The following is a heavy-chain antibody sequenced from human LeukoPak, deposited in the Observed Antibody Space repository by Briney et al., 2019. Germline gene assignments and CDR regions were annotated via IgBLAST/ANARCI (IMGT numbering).Heavy chain of an antibody. V-gene: IGHV4-38-2*02. Sequence: SETLSLTCTVSGGSISSGYYWGWIRQPPGKGLEWIGSIYHSGTTYYNPSLKSRLALSLDTSKNQFSLKLSSVTASDTAVYYCARSEGMATITYFDYWGQGTLVTVSS. D-gene: IGHD5-24*01. CDR2: IYHSGTT. CDR1: GGSISSGYY. CDR3: ARSEGMATITYFDY. J-gene: IGHJ4*02.